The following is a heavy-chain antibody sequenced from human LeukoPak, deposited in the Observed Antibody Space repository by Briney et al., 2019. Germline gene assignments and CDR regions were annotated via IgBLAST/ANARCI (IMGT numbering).Heavy chain of an antibody. J-gene: IGHJ4*02. D-gene: IGHD3-22*01. V-gene: IGHV1-69*05. CDR1: GVTFSSYA. Sequence: GASVKVSCKASGVTFSSYAISWVRQAPGQGLEWMGRIIPIFGTANYAQKFQGRVTITTDESTSTAYMELSSLRSEDTAVYYCARGYYYDSSGYPYWGQGTLVTVSS. CDR3: ARGYYYDSSGYPY. CDR2: IIPIFGTA.